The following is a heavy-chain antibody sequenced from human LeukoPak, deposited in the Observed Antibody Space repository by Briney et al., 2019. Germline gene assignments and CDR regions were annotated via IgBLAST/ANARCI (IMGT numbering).Heavy chain of an antibody. V-gene: IGHV3-11*01. Sequence: KPGGSLRLSCAASGFTFSDYYMSWIRQAPGKGLEWVSYISSSGSTIYYADSVKGRFTISRDNAKNSLYLQMNSLRAEDTAVYYCARDVQPYYDFWSGPPDYWGRGTLVTVSS. D-gene: IGHD3-3*01. J-gene: IGHJ4*02. CDR1: GFTFSDYY. CDR3: ARDVQPYYDFWSGPPDY. CDR2: ISSSGSTI.